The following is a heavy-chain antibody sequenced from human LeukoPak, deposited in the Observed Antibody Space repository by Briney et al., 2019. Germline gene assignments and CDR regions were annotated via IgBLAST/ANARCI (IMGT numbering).Heavy chain of an antibody. V-gene: IGHV3-21*01. J-gene: IGHJ4*02. CDR3: ARDLWGITVTTDYFDS. D-gene: IGHD4-17*01. CDR1: GFTFSSYR. Sequence: PGGSLRLSCAASGFTFSSYRMNWVRQAPGKGLEWVSSISSSNSYIYYADSVKGRFTISRDNAKNSLYLQMISLRAEDMAVYYCARDLWGITVTTDYFDSWGQGTLVTVSS. CDR2: ISSSNSYI.